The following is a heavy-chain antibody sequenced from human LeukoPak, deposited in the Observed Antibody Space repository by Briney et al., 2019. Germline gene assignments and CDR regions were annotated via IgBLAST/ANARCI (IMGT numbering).Heavy chain of an antibody. CDR3: ARPNWNDLHFDY. CDR2: IYYTGST. CDR1: GGSVSDYY. V-gene: IGHV4-59*02. Sequence: PSETLSLTCTVSGGSVSDYYWSWIRRSPGKGLEWIGYIYYTGSTSYNPSLRSRVTMSADTSKNQFSLRLSSVTAADTAVYYCARPNWNDLHFDYWGQGTLVTVSS. D-gene: IGHD1-1*01. J-gene: IGHJ4*02.